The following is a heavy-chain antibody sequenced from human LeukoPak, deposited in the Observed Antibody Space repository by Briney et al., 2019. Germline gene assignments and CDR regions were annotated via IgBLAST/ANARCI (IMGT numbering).Heavy chain of an antibody. Sequence: SETLSLTCTVSGGSISSSSYYWGWIRQHPGKGLEWIGYIYYSGSTYYNPSLKSRVTISVDTSKNQFSLKLSSVTAADTAVYYCARGVGCSGGSCYGIPYYFDYWGQGTLVTVSS. CDR3: ARGVGCSGGSCYGIPYYFDY. J-gene: IGHJ4*02. CDR2: IYYSGST. D-gene: IGHD2-15*01. V-gene: IGHV4-31*03. CDR1: GGSISSSSYY.